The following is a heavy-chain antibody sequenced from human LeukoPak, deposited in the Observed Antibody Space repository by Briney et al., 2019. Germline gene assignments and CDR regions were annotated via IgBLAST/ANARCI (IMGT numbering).Heavy chain of an antibody. J-gene: IGHJ4*02. D-gene: IGHD3-9*01. CDR3: ARDSTYYDILTGLDGPDY. V-gene: IGHV3-30*04. Sequence: PGGSLRLFCAASGFTFSSYAMHWVRQAPGKGLEWVAVISYDGSNKYYADSVKGRFTISRDNSKNTLYLQMNSLRAEDTAVYYCARDSTYYDILTGLDGPDYWGQGTLVTVSS. CDR1: GFTFSSYA. CDR2: ISYDGSNK.